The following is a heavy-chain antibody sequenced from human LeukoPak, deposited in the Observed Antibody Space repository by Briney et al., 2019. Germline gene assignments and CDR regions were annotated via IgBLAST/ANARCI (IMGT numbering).Heavy chain of an antibody. V-gene: IGHV3-7*01. Sequence: GGSLRLSCAASGFTFSSYWMSWVRQAPGKGLEWVANIKQDGSEKYYVDSVKGRFTISRDNAKNSLYLQMNSLRAEDTAVYYCARDRNYGLLWFGEKDASDIWGQGTMVTVSS. CDR3: ARDRNYGLLWFGEKDASDI. CDR1: GFTFSSYW. J-gene: IGHJ3*02. D-gene: IGHD3-10*01. CDR2: IKQDGSEK.